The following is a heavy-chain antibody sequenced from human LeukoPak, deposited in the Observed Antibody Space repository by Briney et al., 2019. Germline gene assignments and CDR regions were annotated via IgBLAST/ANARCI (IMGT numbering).Heavy chain of an antibody. J-gene: IGHJ4*02. Sequence: SETLSLTCTVSGGSIDTYYWSWIRQPAGKGLEWHGRISSSGSTNYNPSLTSRVTMSVDTYNNQFSLKVTSVTAADTAVYYCARYAVAGSNLYFDYWGQGTLVTVSS. CDR2: ISSSGST. CDR1: GGSIDTYY. CDR3: ARYAVAGSNLYFDY. V-gene: IGHV4-4*07. D-gene: IGHD6-19*01.